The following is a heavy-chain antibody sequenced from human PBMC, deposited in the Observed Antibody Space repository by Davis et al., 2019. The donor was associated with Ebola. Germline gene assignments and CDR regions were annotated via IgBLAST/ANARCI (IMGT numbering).Heavy chain of an antibody. J-gene: IGHJ6*02. Sequence: MPSETLSLTCAVSGGSISSSNWWSWIRQPPGKGLEWIGYIYYSGSTYYNPSLKSRVTISVDTSKNQFSLKLSSVTAADTAVYYCARGQQLVRRDYYYYYGMDVWGQGTTVTVSS. D-gene: IGHD6-13*01. V-gene: IGHV4-4*02. CDR3: ARGQQLVRRDYYYYYGMDV. CDR2: IYYSGST. CDR1: GGSISSSNW.